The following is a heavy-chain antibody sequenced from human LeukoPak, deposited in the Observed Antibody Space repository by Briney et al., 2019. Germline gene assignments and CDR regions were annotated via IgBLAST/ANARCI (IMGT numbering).Heavy chain of an antibody. J-gene: IGHJ6*03. CDR3: ARVGYSYVINDWSRTGLGAYPTKYYYHMDV. V-gene: IGHV4-34*01. CDR1: GGSFSGYD. CDR2: INHSGST. D-gene: IGHD5-18*01. Sequence: SETLSLTCAVYGGSFSGYDWSWIRQPPGKGLEWIGEINHSGSTNYNPSLKSRVTISGDTSKNQFSLKLSSVTAADTAEYFCARVGYSYVINDWSRTGLGAYPTKYYYHMDVWGKGTTVTVSS.